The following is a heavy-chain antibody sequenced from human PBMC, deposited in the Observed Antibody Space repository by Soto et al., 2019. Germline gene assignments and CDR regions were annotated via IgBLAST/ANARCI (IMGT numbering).Heavy chain of an antibody. D-gene: IGHD3-10*01. CDR2: IIPILGIA. CDR1: GGTFSSYT. Sequence: SVKVSCKASGGTFSSYTISWVRQAPGQGLEWMGRIIPILGIANYAQKFQGRVTITADKSTSTAYMELSSLRSEDTAVCYCASAYYYGSGSSVSDAFDIWGQGTMLTVSS. V-gene: IGHV1-69*02. J-gene: IGHJ3*02. CDR3: ASAYYYGSGSSVSDAFDI.